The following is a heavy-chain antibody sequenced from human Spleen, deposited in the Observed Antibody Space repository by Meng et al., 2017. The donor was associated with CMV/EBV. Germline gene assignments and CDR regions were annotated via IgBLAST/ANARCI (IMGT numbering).Heavy chain of an antibody. CDR1: GYSFTNYG. D-gene: IGHD3-9*01. CDR3: ARDNDWGPDY. V-gene: IGHV1-2*02. Sequence: ASVKVSCKASGYSFTNYGISWVRQAPGQGLEWMGWIYPNSGGTHYAQKFQGRLTVTTDTSISTGYMELSSLGSDDTAVYYCARDNDWGPDYWGQGTLVTVSS. CDR2: IYPNSGGT. J-gene: IGHJ4*02.